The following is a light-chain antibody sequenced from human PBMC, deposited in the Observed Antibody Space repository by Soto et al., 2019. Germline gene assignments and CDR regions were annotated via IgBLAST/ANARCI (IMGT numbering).Light chain of an antibody. V-gene: IGKV4-1*01. CDR1: QSVLYSSNNKNY. J-gene: IGKJ1*01. Sequence: DIVMTQSPDSLAVSLGERATINCKSSQSVLYSSNNKNYLAWYQQKPGQPPKLLIYWASTRESGVPDRFSGSGSGTVFTLTISSLEPEDSAVYYCHQRSHWPRTFGQGTKVEI. CDR2: WAS. CDR3: HQRSHWPRT.